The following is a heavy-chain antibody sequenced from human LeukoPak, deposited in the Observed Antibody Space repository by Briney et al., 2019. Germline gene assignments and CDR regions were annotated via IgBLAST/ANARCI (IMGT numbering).Heavy chain of an antibody. CDR1: GGTFSSYA. Sequence: SVKVSCKASGGTFSSYAISWVRQAPGQGLEWMGGIIPIFGIANYAQKFQGRVTITADESTSTTYMELSSLRSEDTAVYYCARHNTAMVYSLSYWGQGTLVTVSS. D-gene: IGHD5-18*01. J-gene: IGHJ4*02. CDR3: ARHNTAMVYSLSY. CDR2: IIPIFGIA. V-gene: IGHV1-69*13.